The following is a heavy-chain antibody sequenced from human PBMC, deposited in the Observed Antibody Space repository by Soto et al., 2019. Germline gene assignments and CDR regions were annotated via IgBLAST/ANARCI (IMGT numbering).Heavy chain of an antibody. CDR3: ARDQTEYYYDSSGCPPLAVDY. V-gene: IGHV1-46*01. CDR1: GYTFTSYY. D-gene: IGHD3-22*01. J-gene: IGHJ4*02. CDR2: INPSGGST. Sequence: GASVKVSCKASGYTFTSYYMHWVRQAPGQGLEWMGIINPSGGSTSYAQKFQGRVTMTRDTSTSTVYMELSSLRSEDTAVYYCARDQTEYYYDSSGCPPLAVDYWGQGTLVTVSS.